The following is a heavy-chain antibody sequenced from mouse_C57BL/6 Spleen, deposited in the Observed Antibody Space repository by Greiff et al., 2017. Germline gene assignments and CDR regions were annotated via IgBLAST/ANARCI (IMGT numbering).Heavy chain of an antibody. V-gene: IGHV3-6*01. CDR3: ARDHGYLDY. J-gene: IGHJ2*01. D-gene: IGHD1-1*02. Sequence: EVQRVESGPGLVKPSQSLSLTCSVTGYSITSGYYWKWIRQLPGNQLEWMGYISYDGSNNYNPSFKNRIFITRDTSKNLFFLKLNSVTTEYTATYYCARDHGYLDYWGQGTTLTVSS. CDR1: GYSITSGYY. CDR2: ISYDGSN.